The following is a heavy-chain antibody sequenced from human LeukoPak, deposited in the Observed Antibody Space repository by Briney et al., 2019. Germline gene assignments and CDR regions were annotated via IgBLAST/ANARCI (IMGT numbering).Heavy chain of an antibody. CDR2: IIPILGTA. CDR1: GGTFSSYA. J-gene: IGHJ5*02. D-gene: IGHD6-13*01. V-gene: IGHV1-69*13. CDR3: AGRIAAAGRPPASFDP. Sequence: VKVSCKASGGTFSSYAISWVRQAPGQGLEWMGGIIPILGTANYAQKFQGRVTITADKSTSTAYMELSSLRSEDTAVYYCAGRIAAAGRPPASFDPWGQGTLVTVSS.